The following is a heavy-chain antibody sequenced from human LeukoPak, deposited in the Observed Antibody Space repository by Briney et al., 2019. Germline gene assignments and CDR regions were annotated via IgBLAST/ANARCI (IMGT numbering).Heavy chain of an antibody. CDR1: GFTFSSYA. Sequence: GGSLRLSCAASGFTFSSYAMSWVRQAPGKGLEWVSAISGSGGSTYYADSVKGRFTISRDNSKNTLYLQMNSLRAEDTAVYFCAKDRNYDFWSGYSFDPWGQGTLVTVST. D-gene: IGHD3-3*01. V-gene: IGHV3-23*01. J-gene: IGHJ5*02. CDR3: AKDRNYDFWSGYSFDP. CDR2: ISGSGGST.